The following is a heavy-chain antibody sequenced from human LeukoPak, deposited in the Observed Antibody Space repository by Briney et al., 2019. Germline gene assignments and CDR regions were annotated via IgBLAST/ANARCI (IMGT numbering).Heavy chain of an antibody. CDR3: ASVTYYYDSSGDY. V-gene: IGHV3-74*01. J-gene: IGHJ4*02. CDR1: GFTFSSYW. D-gene: IGHD3-22*01. Sequence: GGSLRLFCAASGFTFSSYWMHWVRQAPGKGLVWVSRINSDGSSTSYADSVKGRFTISRDNAKNTLYLQMNSLRAEDTAVYYCASVTYYYDSSGDYWGQGTLVTVSS. CDR2: INSDGSST.